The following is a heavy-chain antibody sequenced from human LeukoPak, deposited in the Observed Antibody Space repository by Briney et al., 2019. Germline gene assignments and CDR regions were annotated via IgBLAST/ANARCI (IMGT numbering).Heavy chain of an antibody. J-gene: IGHJ4*02. Sequence: GGSLRLSCAASGFTFSNYDMHWVRQAPGKGLEWVAVIWYDGINNYYADSVKGRFSISRDNSKNALYLQMNSLSAEDTAVYFCARDYSRNSFDYWGQRTLVTVSS. V-gene: IGHV3-33*01. CDR2: IWYDGINN. CDR1: GFTFSNYD. CDR3: ARDYSRNSFDY. D-gene: IGHD6-13*01.